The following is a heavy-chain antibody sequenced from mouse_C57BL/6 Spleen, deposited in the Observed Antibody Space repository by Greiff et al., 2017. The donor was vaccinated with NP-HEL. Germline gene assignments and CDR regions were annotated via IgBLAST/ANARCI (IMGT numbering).Heavy chain of an antibody. CDR2: INPYNGGT. V-gene: IGHV1-19*01. CDR1: GYTFTDYY. Sequence: VQLQQSGPVLVKPGASVKMSCKASGYTFTDYYMNWVKQSHGKSLEWIGVINPYNGGTSYNQKFKGKATLTVDKSSSTAYMELNSLTSEDSAVYYCARSPGTGAWFAYWGQGTLVTVSA. CDR3: ARSPGTGAWFAY. J-gene: IGHJ3*01. D-gene: IGHD4-1*01.